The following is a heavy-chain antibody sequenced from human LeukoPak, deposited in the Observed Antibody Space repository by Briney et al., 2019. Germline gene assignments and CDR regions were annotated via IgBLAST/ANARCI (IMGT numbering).Heavy chain of an antibody. CDR3: ARRISGFTGYAI. V-gene: IGHV4-59*12. CDR2: IYYSGST. D-gene: IGHD5-12*01. Sequence: PSETLSLTCTVSGGSISSYYWSWIRQPPGKGREEMGYIYYSGSTNYNPSLKSRVTISVDTSKNKFSLKLSAVTAADTAIYYCARRISGFTGYAIWAQGALVTVSS. J-gene: IGHJ4*02. CDR1: GGSISSYY.